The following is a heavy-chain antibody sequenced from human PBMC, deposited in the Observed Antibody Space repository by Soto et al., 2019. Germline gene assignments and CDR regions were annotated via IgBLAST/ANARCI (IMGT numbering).Heavy chain of an antibody. D-gene: IGHD3-10*01. Sequence: QVQLVQSGAELKKPGSSVKVSCKASGDTFSFYTINWVRQAPGLGLEWMGRVNPILSMSNYAQKFQGRVTMHADKSTSTAYMELRSLRSEDTAFYYCATSYGSGYRAFDYWGQGALVTVSS. CDR3: ATSYGSGYRAFDY. V-gene: IGHV1-69*02. CDR2: VNPILSMS. CDR1: GDTFSFYT. J-gene: IGHJ4*02.